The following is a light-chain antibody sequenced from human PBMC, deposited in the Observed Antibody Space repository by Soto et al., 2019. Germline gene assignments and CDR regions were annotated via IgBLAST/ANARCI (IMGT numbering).Light chain of an antibody. Sequence: EIVLTQSPGTLSLSPGERATLSCRASQSVSSSYLAWYQQKPGQAPRLLIYGASSRATGITDRFSGSGSGTDFTLTISRLEPEGFAVYYCQQYGSSPYTFGQGTKLEIK. CDR1: QSVSSSY. V-gene: IGKV3-20*01. CDR2: GAS. J-gene: IGKJ2*01. CDR3: QQYGSSPYT.